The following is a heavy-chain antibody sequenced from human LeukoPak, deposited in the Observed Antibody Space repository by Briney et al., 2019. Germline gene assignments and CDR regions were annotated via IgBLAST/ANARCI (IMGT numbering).Heavy chain of an antibody. CDR1: GFTFSSYA. CDR3: AKDIGVVVPAATRDAFDI. D-gene: IGHD2-2*01. Sequence: GGSLRLSCAASGFTFSSYAMSWVRQAPGKGREWVSAISGSGGSTYYADSVKGRFTISRDNSKNTLYLQMNSLRAEDTAVYYCAKDIGVVVPAATRDAFDIWGQGTMVTVSS. J-gene: IGHJ3*02. CDR2: ISGSGGST. V-gene: IGHV3-23*01.